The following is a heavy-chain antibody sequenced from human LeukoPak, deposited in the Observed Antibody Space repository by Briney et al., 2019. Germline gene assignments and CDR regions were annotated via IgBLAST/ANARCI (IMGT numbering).Heavy chain of an antibody. CDR1: GFAFSGYW. CDR3: AKDNGVARGIAARPSGLFDY. Sequence: GGSLRLSCAASGFAFSGYWMHWVRQTPGKGLMWVSRINTDGSDTTYADSVKGRFTISRDNAKNTLYLQMNSLRAEDTAVYYCAKDNGVARGIAARPSGLFDYWGQGTLVSVSS. J-gene: IGHJ4*02. V-gene: IGHV3-74*01. CDR2: INTDGSDT. D-gene: IGHD6-6*01.